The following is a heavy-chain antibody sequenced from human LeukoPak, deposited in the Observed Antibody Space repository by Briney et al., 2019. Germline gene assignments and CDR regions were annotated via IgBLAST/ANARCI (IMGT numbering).Heavy chain of an antibody. Sequence: GGSLRLSCAASGFTLRNYWMNWVRQAPGKGLVWVARGEGDESSSTYADSVKGRFTISRDNAKNTLYLQMNRLRVEETAVYYGANTDHFANWGQGTLVTVSS. CDR3: ANTDHFAN. CDR1: GFTLRNYW. J-gene: IGHJ4*02. CDR2: GEGDESSS. V-gene: IGHV3-74*03.